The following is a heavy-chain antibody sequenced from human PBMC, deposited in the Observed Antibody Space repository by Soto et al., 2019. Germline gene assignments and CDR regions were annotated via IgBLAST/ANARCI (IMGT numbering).Heavy chain of an antibody. D-gene: IGHD2-21*02. J-gene: IGHJ4*02. CDR2: ISSNSDTT. V-gene: IGHV3-48*02. CDR3: ARLPKGSLVTA. Sequence: PGGSLRLSCVASGFSFSDHSMNWVRQAPGKGLQWISYISSNSDTTYYADSVKGRFTVSRDNANNSLFLQMNILRDDDTATYYCARLPKGSLVTAWGQGARVTVSS. CDR1: GFSFSDHS.